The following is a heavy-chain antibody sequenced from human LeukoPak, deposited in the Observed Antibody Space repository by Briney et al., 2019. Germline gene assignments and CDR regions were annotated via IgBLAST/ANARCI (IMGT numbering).Heavy chain of an antibody. CDR3: ARVTMTGLFDY. CDR1: GGSISSYY. D-gene: IGHD3-22*01. Sequence: PSETLSLTCTVSGGSISSYYWSWIRQPAGKGLGWIGRIYTSGSTNYNPSLKSRVTMSVDTSKNQFSLKLSSVTAADTAVYYCARVTMTGLFDYWGQGTLVTVSS. V-gene: IGHV4-4*07. J-gene: IGHJ4*02. CDR2: IYTSGST.